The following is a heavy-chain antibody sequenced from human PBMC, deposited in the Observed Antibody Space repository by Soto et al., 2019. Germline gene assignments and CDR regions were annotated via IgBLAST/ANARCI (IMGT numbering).Heavy chain of an antibody. J-gene: IGHJ5*02. Sequence: QVQLVQSGAEVKKPGASVKVSCKASGYTFTSYGISWVRQAPGQGLEWMGWISAYNGNTNQAQKLQGRVTMTTDTSTSTAYMELRSLRSDDTAVYYCARANYYDFWSGYTNWFDPWGQGTLVTVSS. D-gene: IGHD3-3*01. CDR1: GYTFTSYG. CDR2: ISAYNGNT. CDR3: ARANYYDFWSGYTNWFDP. V-gene: IGHV1-18*01.